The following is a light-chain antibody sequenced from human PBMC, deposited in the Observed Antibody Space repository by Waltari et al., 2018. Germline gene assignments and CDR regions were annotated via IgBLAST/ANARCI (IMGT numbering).Light chain of an antibody. J-gene: IGKJ1*01. CDR2: WAS. V-gene: IGKV4-1*01. CDR1: QSILYTSNDKNY. Sequence: DIVMTQSPDSLAVSLGERATINCKSSQSILYTSNDKNYLAWYQQKPGQPPKLLIYWASTRESGVPDRFSGSVSGTDFTLTISNLQAEDVAVYYCQQYYRRRTLGQGTKVEIK. CDR3: QQYYRRRT.